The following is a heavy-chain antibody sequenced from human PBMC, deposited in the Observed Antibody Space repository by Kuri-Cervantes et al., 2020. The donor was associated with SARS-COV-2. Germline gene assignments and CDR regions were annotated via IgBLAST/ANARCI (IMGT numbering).Heavy chain of an antibody. CDR2: ISGSGGST. V-gene: IGHV3-23*01. J-gene: IGHJ4*02. CDR1: GFTFSSYG. CDR3: ARDPSYDFWSGSGFDY. Sequence: GGSLRLSCAASGFTFSSYGMHWVRQAPGKGLEWVSAISGSGGSTYYADSVKGRFTISRDNSKNTLYLQMNSLRAEDTAVYYCARDPSYDFWSGSGFDYWGQGTLVTVSS. D-gene: IGHD3-3*01.